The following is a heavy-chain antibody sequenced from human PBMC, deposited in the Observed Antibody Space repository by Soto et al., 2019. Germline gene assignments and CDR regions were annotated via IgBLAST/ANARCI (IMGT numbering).Heavy chain of an antibody. CDR1: GFTFRNYD. V-gene: IGHV3-13*05. CDR2: ISAAGDP. CDR3: ARTDRDFYGLDV. Sequence: EVQLVESGGGLVQPGGSLRLSCEASGFTFRNYDMHWVRQGTGKGLEWVSGISAAGDPDYADSVEGRFTISRENAQNSFFLQMNSLRVRDTAVYYCARTDRDFYGLDVWGQGTTVIVSS. J-gene: IGHJ6*02.